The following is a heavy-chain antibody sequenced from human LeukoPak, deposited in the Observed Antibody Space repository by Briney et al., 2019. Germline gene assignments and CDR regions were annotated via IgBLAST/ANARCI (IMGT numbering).Heavy chain of an antibody. CDR1: GFTFSSYW. CDR2: RKQDGSEK. CDR3: AREFYGDYNDAFDI. V-gene: IGHV3-7*01. Sequence: PGGSLRLSCAASGFTFSSYWMSWVRQAPGKGLEWVANRKQDGSEKYYVDSVKGRFTISRDNAKNSLYLQMNSLRAEDTAVYYCAREFYGDYNDAFDIWGQGTMVTVSS. J-gene: IGHJ3*02. D-gene: IGHD4-17*01.